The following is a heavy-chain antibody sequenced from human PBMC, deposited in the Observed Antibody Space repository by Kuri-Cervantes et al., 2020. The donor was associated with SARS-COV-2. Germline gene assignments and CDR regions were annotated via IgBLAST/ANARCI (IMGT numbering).Heavy chain of an antibody. CDR3: ARDADSSGSLDY. Sequence: SETLSLTCAVSGGSISSGGYSWSWIRQPPGKGLEWIGYIYHSGSTYYNPSLKSRVTISVDRSKNQFSLKLSSVTAADTAVYYCARDADSSGSLDYWGQGTLVTVSS. CDR1: GGSISSGGYS. V-gene: IGHV4-30-2*01. J-gene: IGHJ4*02. D-gene: IGHD3-22*01. CDR2: IYHSGST.